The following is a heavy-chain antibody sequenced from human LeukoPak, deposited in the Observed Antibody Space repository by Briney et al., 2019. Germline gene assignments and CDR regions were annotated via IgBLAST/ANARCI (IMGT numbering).Heavy chain of an antibody. D-gene: IGHD6-13*01. CDR3: ARDRGTAAAGTAQQASFDPAQNDAFDI. J-gene: IGHJ3*02. CDR1: GGTFSSYA. V-gene: IGHV1-69*05. CDR2: IIPIFGTA. Sequence: ASVKVSCKASGGTFSSYAISWVRQAPGQGLEWMGGIIPIFGTANYAQKFQGRVTITTDESTSTAYMELSSLRSEDTAVYYCARDRGTAAAGTAQQASFDPAQNDAFDIWGQGTMVTVSS.